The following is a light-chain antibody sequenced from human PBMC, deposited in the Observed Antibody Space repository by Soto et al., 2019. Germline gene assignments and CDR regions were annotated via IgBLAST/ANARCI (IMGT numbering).Light chain of an antibody. J-gene: IGLJ2*01. CDR2: LNRDGSH. V-gene: IGLV4-69*01. CDR3: QTWGTGIVI. Sequence: QSVLTQSPSASASLGASVKLTCTLSSGHSNYAIAWHQQQPEKGPRYLMKLNRDGSHSKGDGXXNRFSGSSSGAERYLTXXXXQXEXXXXXYXQTWGTGIVIFGGGTKLTVL. CDR1: SGHSNYA.